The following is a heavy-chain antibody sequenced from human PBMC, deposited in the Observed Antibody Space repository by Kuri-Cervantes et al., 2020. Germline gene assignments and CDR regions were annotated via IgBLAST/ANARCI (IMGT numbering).Heavy chain of an antibody. Sequence: ASVKVSCKVSGYTLTELSMHWVRQAPGKGLEWMGGFDPEDGETIYAQKFQGRVTMTEDTSTDTAYMELSSLRSEDTAVYYCAGVVAASQAKLVWGQGTLVTVSS. CDR2: FDPEDGET. CDR1: GYTLTELS. J-gene: IGHJ4*02. D-gene: IGHD2-15*01. V-gene: IGHV1-24*01. CDR3: AGVVAASQAKLV.